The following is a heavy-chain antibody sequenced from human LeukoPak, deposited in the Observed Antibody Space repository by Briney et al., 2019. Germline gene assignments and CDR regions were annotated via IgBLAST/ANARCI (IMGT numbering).Heavy chain of an antibody. V-gene: IGHV3-30*18. CDR2: ISYEGSNK. D-gene: IGHD6-19*01. J-gene: IGHJ4*02. Sequence: GRSLRLSCAASGYTVSSYGMHCVRQAPGKGLGWVAVISYEGSNKYYADCVRGRFTVSRDSFKNTRYLQKNSLGAEETAVYYCAKDLVIGGIAVADYWGQGTLVTVSS. CDR1: GYTVSSYG. CDR3: AKDLVIGGIAVADY.